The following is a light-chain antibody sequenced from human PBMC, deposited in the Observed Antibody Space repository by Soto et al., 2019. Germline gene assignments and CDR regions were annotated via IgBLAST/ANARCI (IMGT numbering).Light chain of an antibody. CDR3: GTWDSSLSAVV. Sequence: QSVLTQPPSVSGTPGQSVTISCSGSSSNIGNNYVSWYQQLPGTAPKLLIYDNNKRPSGIPDRFSGSKSGTSATLGITGLQTGDEADYYCGTWDSSLSAVVFGGGTQLTVL. CDR2: DNN. CDR1: SSNIGNNY. V-gene: IGLV1-51*01. J-gene: IGLJ2*01.